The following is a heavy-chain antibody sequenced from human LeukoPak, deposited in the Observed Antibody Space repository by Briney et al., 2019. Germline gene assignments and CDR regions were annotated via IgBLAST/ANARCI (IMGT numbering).Heavy chain of an antibody. V-gene: IGHV3-30*18. CDR1: GFTFSSYG. CDR2: ISNDGSKK. Sequence: GSPRLSCAASGFTFSSYGMHWVRQAPGKGLDWVAVISNDGSKKYYADSVKGRFTISRDNSKNTLSLQVSSLRTEDTAVYYCAKDRYSYAFEYSDSWGQGTLVTVSS. J-gene: IGHJ4*02. CDR3: AKDRYSYAFEYSDS. D-gene: IGHD5-18*01.